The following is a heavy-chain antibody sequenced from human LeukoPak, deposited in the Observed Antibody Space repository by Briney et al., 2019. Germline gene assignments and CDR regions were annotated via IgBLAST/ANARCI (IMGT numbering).Heavy chain of an antibody. Sequence: SQTLSLTCAISGDSVSSNSAAWNWIRQSPSRGLEWLGRTYYRSKWYNDYAVSVKSRITINPDTSKNQFSLQLNSVTPEDTAVYYCARDAVVTARKPPQPHRFDPWGQGTLVTVSS. CDR2: TYYRSKWYN. V-gene: IGHV6-1*01. D-gene: IGHD2-21*02. CDR1: GDSVSSNSAA. CDR3: ARDAVVTARKPPQPHRFDP. J-gene: IGHJ5*02.